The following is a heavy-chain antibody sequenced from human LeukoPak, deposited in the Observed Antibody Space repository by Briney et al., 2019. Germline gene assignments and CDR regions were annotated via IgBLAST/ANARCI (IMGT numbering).Heavy chain of an antibody. V-gene: IGHV4-39*01. D-gene: IGHD1-26*01. J-gene: IGHJ3*02. Sequence: PSETLSLTCTVSGGSIGSTTYYWGWIRQPPGKELVCIGSIYYSGSTYYSPSLKSRVTISLDTSKNQFSLKLSSVTAADTAVYYCARHKQSGTYYDAFDIWGQGTMVTVSS. CDR3: ARHKQSGTYYDAFDI. CDR2: IYYSGST. CDR1: GGSIGSTTYY.